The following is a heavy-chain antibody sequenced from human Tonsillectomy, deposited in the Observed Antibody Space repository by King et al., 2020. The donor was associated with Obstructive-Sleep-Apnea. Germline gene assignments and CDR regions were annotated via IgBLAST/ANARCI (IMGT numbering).Heavy chain of an antibody. Sequence: QLVQSGGGVVQPGRSLRLSCAASGFIFGDYPMHWFRQAPGKGLEWVAVISYDGGVTYHSYSMKGRFTTSRDNSKNTPYLPLNGLTIEDSALYYCARDREDSGYDIYGMDVWGQGTPVTVSS. J-gene: IGHJ6*02. CDR1: GFIFGDYP. CDR2: ISYDGGVT. CDR3: ARDREDSGYDIYGMDV. D-gene: IGHD5-12*01. V-gene: IGHV3-30-3*01.